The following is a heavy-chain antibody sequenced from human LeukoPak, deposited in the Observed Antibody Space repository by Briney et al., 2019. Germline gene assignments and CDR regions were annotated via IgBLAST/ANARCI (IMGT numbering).Heavy chain of an antibody. D-gene: IGHD2-15*01. CDR2: LVCDGNRA. Sequence: GGPVTLPCAASGFPFCSHWMLWLRQAPGQGLVWISRLVCDGNRATYVDSVKRRFTTSRDNAKNTLYRQMNNLRAEDTAVYYCVRDSPHSGCNIDLDYWGQGTLVTVSS. V-gene: IGHV3-74*01. CDR3: VRDSPHSGCNIDLDY. J-gene: IGHJ4*02. CDR1: GFPFCSHW.